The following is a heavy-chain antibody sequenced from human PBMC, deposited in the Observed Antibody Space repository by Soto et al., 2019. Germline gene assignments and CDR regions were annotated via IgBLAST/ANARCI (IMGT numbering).Heavy chain of an antibody. CDR1: GFTFDDYG. CDR3: ATVRHGDYLGSSDY. Sequence: GGSLRLSCAASGFTFDDYGMNWVRQAPGKGLEWVSGINWNGGSTGYADSVKGRFTISRDNAKTSLYLQMNSLRAEDTALYYCATVRHGDYLGSSDYWGQGTLVTVSS. CDR2: INWNGGST. V-gene: IGHV3-20*04. J-gene: IGHJ4*02. D-gene: IGHD4-17*01.